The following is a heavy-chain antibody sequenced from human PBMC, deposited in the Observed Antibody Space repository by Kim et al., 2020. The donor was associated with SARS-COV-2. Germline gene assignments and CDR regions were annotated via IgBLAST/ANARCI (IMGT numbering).Heavy chain of an antibody. CDR2: VNSDGSST. V-gene: IGHV3-74*01. Sequence: GGSLRLSCVASGFTFSSYWMHWVRQAPGKGLVWVSRVNSDGSSTSYADSVKGRFTLSTDSARNTLYLQMNSLRAEDTAVYYCASLSTGYIWDKFDYWGQGNLVTLSS. J-gene: IGHJ4*02. D-gene: IGHD3-16*01. CDR1: GFTFSSYW. CDR3: ASLSTGYIWDKFDY.